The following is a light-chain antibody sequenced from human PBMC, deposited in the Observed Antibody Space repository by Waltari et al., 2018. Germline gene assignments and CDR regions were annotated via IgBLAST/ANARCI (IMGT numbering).Light chain of an antibody. J-gene: IGLJ2*01. V-gene: IGLV2-8*01. CDR1: NSDVGGYNY. CDR2: EVT. Sequence: QPALTQPPSASGSPGQSVTISCTGTNSDVGGYNYVSWYQQHPGEAPKLMIYEVTKRPAWFPERFSGSKSDNTASLTVSGLQAEDEADYYCSSFSGSNNYNVVFGGGTKLTVL. CDR3: SSFSGSNNYNVV.